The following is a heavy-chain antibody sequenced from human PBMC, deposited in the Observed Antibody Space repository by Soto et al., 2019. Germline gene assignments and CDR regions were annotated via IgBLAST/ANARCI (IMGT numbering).Heavy chain of an antibody. D-gene: IGHD3-22*01. J-gene: IGHJ4*02. CDR3: AKDPIVVDPPRLFDY. Sequence: EVQLLESGGGLVQPGGSLRLSCAASGFTFSSYAMSWVRQAPGKGLEWVSAISGSGGSTFYADYVKGRFTISRDNSKNTWNLPMNSHSAEHTAVYNCAKDPIVVDPPRLFDYWGQGTLVTVSS. CDR1: GFTFSSYA. V-gene: IGHV3-23*01. CDR2: ISGSGGST.